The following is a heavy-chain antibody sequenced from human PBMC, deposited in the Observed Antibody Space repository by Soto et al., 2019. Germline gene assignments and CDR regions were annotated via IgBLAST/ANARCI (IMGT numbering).Heavy chain of an antibody. CDR3: ARDSGTEGYYYGMDV. V-gene: IGHV4-34*01. CDR1: GGSFSGYY. CDR2: INHSGST. Sequence: KPSETLSLTCAVYGGSFSGYYWSWIRQPPGKGLEWIGEINHSGSTNYNPSLKSRVTISVDTSKNQFSLKLSSVTAADTAVYYCARDSGTEGYYYGMDVWGQGTTVT. J-gene: IGHJ6*02. D-gene: IGHD1-7*01.